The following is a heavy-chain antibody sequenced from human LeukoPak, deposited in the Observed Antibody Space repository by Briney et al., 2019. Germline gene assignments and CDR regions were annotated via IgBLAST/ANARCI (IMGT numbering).Heavy chain of an antibody. J-gene: IGHJ5*02. CDR1: GGSISSSSYY. D-gene: IGHD3-22*01. V-gene: IGHV4-39*07. CDR2: IYYSGST. CDR3: AREKARWLLSESVWFDP. Sequence: SSETLSLTCTVSGGSISSSSYYWGWIRQPPGKGLEWIGSIYYSGSTYYNPSLKSRVTISVDTSKNQFSLKLSSVTAADTAVYYCAREKARWLLSESVWFDPWGQGTLVTVSS.